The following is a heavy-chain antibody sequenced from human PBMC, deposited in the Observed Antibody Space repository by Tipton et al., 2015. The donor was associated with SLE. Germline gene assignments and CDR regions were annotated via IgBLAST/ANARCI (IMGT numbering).Heavy chain of an antibody. V-gene: IGHV4-61*02. J-gene: IGHJ4*02. CDR1: GGSISSGNYY. CDR3: ARALQNYFDY. Sequence: TLSLTCTVSGGSISSGNYYWSWIRQPAGKGLEWIGRIYTSGSANYSPSLKSRVTISVDTSKNQFSLKLSSVTAADTAVYYCARALQNYFDYWGQGTLVTVSS. CDR2: IYTSGSA.